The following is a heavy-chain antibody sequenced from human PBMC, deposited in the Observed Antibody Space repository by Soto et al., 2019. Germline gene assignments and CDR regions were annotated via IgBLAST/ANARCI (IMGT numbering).Heavy chain of an antibody. Sequence: GGSLRLSCAASGFTFSSYAMSWVRQAPGKGLEWVSAISGGGGRTYYADSVKGRLTISRDNSKNTLYLQLNSLRAEDTAVYYCAKGRSYYYYYGVDVWGQGTTVTVSS. CDR1: GFTFSSYA. V-gene: IGHV3-23*01. CDR2: ISGGGGRT. J-gene: IGHJ6*02. CDR3: AKGRSYYYYYGVDV.